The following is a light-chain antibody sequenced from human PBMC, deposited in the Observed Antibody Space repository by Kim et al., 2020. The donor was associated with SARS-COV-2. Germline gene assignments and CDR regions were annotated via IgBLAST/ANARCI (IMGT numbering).Light chain of an antibody. J-gene: IGLJ2*01. CDR2: QDN. CDR3: QAWDSSTAV. V-gene: IGLV3-1*01. Sequence: SYELTQPPSVSVSPGQTASITCSGDKLGDKYACWYQQKPGQSPVLVIYQDNKRPSGIPERFFGSNSGNTATLTISGTQAMDEADYYCQAWDSSTAVFGGGTQLTVL. CDR1: KLGDKY.